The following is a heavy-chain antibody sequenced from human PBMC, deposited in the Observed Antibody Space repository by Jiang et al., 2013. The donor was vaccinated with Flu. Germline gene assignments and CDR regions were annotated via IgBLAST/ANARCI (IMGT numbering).Heavy chain of an antibody. D-gene: IGHD6-19*01. CDR3: AGAVAGEGEIDY. V-gene: IGHV4-34*01. Sequence: LLKPSETLSLTCAVYGGSFSGYYWSWIRQPPGKGLEWIGEINHSGSTNYNPSLKSRVTISVDTSKNQFSLKLSSVTAADTAVYYCAGAVAGEGEIDYWGQGTLVTVSS. J-gene: IGHJ4*02. CDR2: INHSGST. CDR1: GGSFSGYY.